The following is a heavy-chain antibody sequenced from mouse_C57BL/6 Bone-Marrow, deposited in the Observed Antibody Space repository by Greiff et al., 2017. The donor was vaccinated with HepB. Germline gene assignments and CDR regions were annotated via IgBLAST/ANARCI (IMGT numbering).Heavy chain of an antibody. CDR3: AREGIYYDYPYYAMDY. J-gene: IGHJ4*01. V-gene: IGHV1-78*01. CDR1: GYTFTDHT. Sequence: QVQLKESDAELVKPGASVKISCKVSGYTFTDHTIHWMKQRPEQGLEWIGYIYPRDGSTKYNEKFKGKATLTADKSSSTAYMQLNSLTSEDSAVYFCAREGIYYDYPYYAMDYWGQGTSVTVSS. CDR2: IYPRDGST. D-gene: IGHD2-4*01.